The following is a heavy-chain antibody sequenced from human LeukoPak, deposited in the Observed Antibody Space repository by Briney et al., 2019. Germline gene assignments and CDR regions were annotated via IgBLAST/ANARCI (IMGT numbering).Heavy chain of an antibody. CDR1: GYSISSGYY. V-gene: IGHV4-38-2*02. D-gene: IGHD3-9*01. CDR3: ARDLAYALLTGYRMNWFDP. CDR2: IYHSGST. Sequence: SETLSLTCAVSGYSISSGYYWGWIRQPPGKGLEWIGSIYHSGSTYYNPSLKSRVTISVDTSKNQFSLKLSSVTAADTAVYYCARDLAYALLTGYRMNWFDPWGQGTLVTVSS. J-gene: IGHJ5*02.